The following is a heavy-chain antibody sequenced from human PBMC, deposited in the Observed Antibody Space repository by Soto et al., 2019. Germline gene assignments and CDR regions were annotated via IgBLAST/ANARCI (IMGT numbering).Heavy chain of an antibody. V-gene: IGHV3-33*01. J-gene: IGHJ6*02. CDR3: ARDYPQTYGMDV. CDR1: GFTFSSYG. Sequence: QVQLVESGGGVVQPGRSPRLSCAASGFTFSSYGMHWVRQAPGKGLEWVAVIWYDGSNKYYADSVKGRFTISRDNSKNTLYLQMNSLRAEDTAVYYCARDYPQTYGMDVWGQGTTVTVSS. D-gene: IGHD3-16*02. CDR2: IWYDGSNK.